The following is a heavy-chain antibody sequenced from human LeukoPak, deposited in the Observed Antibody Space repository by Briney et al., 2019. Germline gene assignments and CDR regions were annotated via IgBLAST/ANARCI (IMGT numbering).Heavy chain of an antibody. D-gene: IGHD2-15*01. V-gene: IGHV1-24*01. Sequence: ASVKVSCKVSGYTLTELSMHWVRQAPGKGLEWMGGFGPEDGETIYAQKFQGRVTMTEDTSTDTAYMELSSLRSEDTAVYYCTPTALDKYYFDYWGQGTLVTVSS. J-gene: IGHJ4*02. CDR1: GYTLTELS. CDR3: TPTALDKYYFDY. CDR2: FGPEDGET.